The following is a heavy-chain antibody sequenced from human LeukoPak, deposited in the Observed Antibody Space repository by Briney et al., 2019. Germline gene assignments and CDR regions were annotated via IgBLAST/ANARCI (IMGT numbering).Heavy chain of an antibody. CDR3: ARGQYYYDSSGYSHFDY. CDR1: GFTFSSYA. CDR2: ISYDGSNK. J-gene: IGHJ4*02. V-gene: IGHV3-30-3*01. Sequence: GGSLRLSCAASGFTFSSYAMHWVRQAPGKGLEWVAVISYDGSNKYYADSVKGRFTISRDNSKNTLYLQMNSLRAEDTAVYYCARGQYYYDSSGYSHFDYWGQGTLVTVSS. D-gene: IGHD3-22*01.